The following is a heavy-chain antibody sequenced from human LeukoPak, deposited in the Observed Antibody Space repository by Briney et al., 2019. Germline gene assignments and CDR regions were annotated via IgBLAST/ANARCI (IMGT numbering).Heavy chain of an antibody. CDR1: GFTFDDYA. CDR2: ISWNSGSI. J-gene: IGHJ4*02. V-gene: IGHV3-9*01. Sequence: GGSLRLSCAASGFTFDDYAMPWVRQAPGKGLEWVSGISWNSGSIGYADSVKGRFTISRDNAKNSLYLQMNSLRAEDTALYYCAKDIGLTGIAVAGTHFDYWGQGTLVTVSS. D-gene: IGHD6-19*01. CDR3: AKDIGLTGIAVAGTHFDY.